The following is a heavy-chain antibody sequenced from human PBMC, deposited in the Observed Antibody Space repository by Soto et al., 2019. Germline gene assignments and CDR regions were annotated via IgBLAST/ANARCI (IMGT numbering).Heavy chain of an antibody. CDR2: IYSRGGT. CDR1: GFTVSNNY. J-gene: IGHJ4*02. D-gene: IGHD1-26*01. Sequence: EVQVVESGGGLVQPGGSLRLSCAASGFTVSNNYMTWVRQAPGKGLEWVSLIYSRGGTDYADSVKGRFTISRDNSKNMVYLQMNSLRVEDSAVYYCARVGSGSQTVGYWGKGARVTVSS. V-gene: IGHV3-66*01. CDR3: ARVGSGSQTVGY.